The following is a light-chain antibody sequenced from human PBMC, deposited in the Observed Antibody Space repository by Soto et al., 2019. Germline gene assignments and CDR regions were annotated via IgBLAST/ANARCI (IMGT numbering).Light chain of an antibody. CDR1: QSSSTY. V-gene: IGKV3-11*01. J-gene: IGKJ4*02. CDR2: DAS. CDR3: QQRSTLPLT. Sequence: EIVVTQSPATLSLSPGERATLSCRASQSSSTYLAWYQQKPGQAPRLLIYDASNRATGIPARFSGSGSGTDFTLTISSLEPEDFQVYYCQQRSTLPLTFGGGTKVEIQ.